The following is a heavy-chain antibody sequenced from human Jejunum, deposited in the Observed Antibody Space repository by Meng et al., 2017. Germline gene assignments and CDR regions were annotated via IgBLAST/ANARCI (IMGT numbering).Heavy chain of an antibody. CDR2: ISGGGGAT. V-gene: IGHV3-23*01. D-gene: IGHD3-10*01. J-gene: IGHJ5*02. Sequence: GESLKISCVVSGFTFTDFAMSWVRRSPAKGLDWVSAISGGGGATYYTDSVRGRFTISRDNSKNTLYLQMNSLRPEDTALYYCAKDRGNTWRTASLFDPWGQGTLVTVSS. CDR1: GFTFTDFA. CDR3: AKDRGNTWRTASLFDP.